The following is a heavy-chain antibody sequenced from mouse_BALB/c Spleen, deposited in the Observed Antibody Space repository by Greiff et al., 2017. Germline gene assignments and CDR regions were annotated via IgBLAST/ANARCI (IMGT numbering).Heavy chain of an antibody. CDR3: ARGDGY. CDR2: INSNGGST. J-gene: IGHJ2*01. D-gene: IGHD2-3*01. CDR1: GFTFSSYG. V-gene: IGHV5-6-3*01. Sequence: EVMLVESGGGLVQPGGSLKLSCAASGFTFSSYGMSWVRQTPDKRLELVATINSNGGSTYYPDSVKGRFTISGDNAKNTLYLQMSSLKSEDTAMYYCARGDGYWGQGTTLTVSS.